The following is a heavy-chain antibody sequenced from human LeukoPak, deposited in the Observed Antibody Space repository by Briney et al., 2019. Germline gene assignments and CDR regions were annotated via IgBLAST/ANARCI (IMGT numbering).Heavy chain of an antibody. D-gene: IGHD3-22*01. Sequence: SETLSLTCTVSGGSISSYYWSWIRQPAGKGLEWIGRIYTSGSTNYNPSLKSRVTMSVDTSKNQFSLKLSSVTAADTAVYYCARAKHYYDSSGYLYYFDYWGQGTLVTVSS. CDR2: IYTSGST. J-gene: IGHJ4*02. V-gene: IGHV4-4*07. CDR3: ARAKHYYDSSGYLYYFDY. CDR1: GGSISSYY.